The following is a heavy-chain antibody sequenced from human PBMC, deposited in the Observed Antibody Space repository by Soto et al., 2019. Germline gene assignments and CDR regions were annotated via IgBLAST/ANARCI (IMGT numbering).Heavy chain of an antibody. J-gene: IGHJ4*02. V-gene: IGHV3-30*18. CDR2: ISYDGSSK. Sequence: QVQLVESGGGVVQPGRSLRLSCAASGFTFSSYGMHWVRQAPGKGLEWVAVISYDGSSKYYADSAKGRFTISRDNSKNTLYLHMDSLRAEDTAVYDCAKGSRADGGGDCDSGGYWGQGTLVTVAS. CDR3: AKGSRADGGGDCDSGGY. CDR1: GFTFSSYG. D-gene: IGHD2-21*02.